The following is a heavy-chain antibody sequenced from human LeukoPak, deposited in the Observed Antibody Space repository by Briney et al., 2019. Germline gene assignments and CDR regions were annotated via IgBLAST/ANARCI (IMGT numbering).Heavy chain of an antibody. CDR1: GFTFSRYG. D-gene: IGHD4-11*01. J-gene: IGHJ5*02. CDR2: ISYDGTNK. Sequence: ALRLSCAASGFTFSRYGMHWVRQAPGKGLEWVAVISYDGTNKYYADSVKGRFTISRDNSKNTLYLQMNSLRAEDTAVYYCAKSRLTTGFDPWGQGTLVTVSS. CDR3: AKSRLTTGFDP. V-gene: IGHV3-30*18.